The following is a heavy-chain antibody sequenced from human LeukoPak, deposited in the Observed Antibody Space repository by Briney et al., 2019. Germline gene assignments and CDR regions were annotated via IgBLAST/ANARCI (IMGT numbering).Heavy chain of an antibody. CDR2: ISGSGGST. CDR1: GFTFSSYG. CDR3: AKQTIYDFWSGSPYYFDH. D-gene: IGHD3-3*01. Sequence: GGSLRLSCAASGFTFSSYGMHWVRQAPGKGLEWVSAISGSGGSTYYADSVKGRFTISRGNSKNTLYLQMNSLRAEDTAVYYCAKQTIYDFWSGSPYYFDHWGQGTLVTVSS. V-gene: IGHV3-23*01. J-gene: IGHJ4*02.